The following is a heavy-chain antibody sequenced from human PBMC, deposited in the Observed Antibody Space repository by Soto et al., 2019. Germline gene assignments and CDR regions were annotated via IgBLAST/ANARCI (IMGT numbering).Heavy chain of an antibody. J-gene: IGHJ6*02. CDR2: ISGSGGST. CDR1: GFTFSSYA. D-gene: IGHD7-27*01. Sequence: HHGGSLRLSCAASGFTFSSYAMSWVRQAPGKGLEWVSAISGSGGSTYYADSVKGRFTISRDNSKNTLYLQMNSLRAEDTAVYYCAKDKSRGWGLLYYYYGMDVWGQGTTVTVSS. V-gene: IGHV3-23*01. CDR3: AKDKSRGWGLLYYYYGMDV.